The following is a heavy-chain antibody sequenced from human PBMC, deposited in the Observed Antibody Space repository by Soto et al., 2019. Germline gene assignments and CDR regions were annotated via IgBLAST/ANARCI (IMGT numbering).Heavy chain of an antibody. D-gene: IGHD3-22*01. Sequence: GGSLRLSCAASGFTFSSYWMHWVRQAPGKGLVWVSRINSDGSSTSYADSVKGRFTISRDNAKNTLYLQMNSLRAEDTAVYYCARDFIISEVIPRNWFDPWGQGTLVTVSS. CDR2: INSDGSST. CDR3: ARDFIISEVIPRNWFDP. CDR1: GFTFSSYW. V-gene: IGHV3-74*01. J-gene: IGHJ5*02.